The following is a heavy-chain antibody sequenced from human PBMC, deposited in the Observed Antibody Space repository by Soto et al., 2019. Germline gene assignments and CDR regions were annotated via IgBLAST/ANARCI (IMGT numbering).Heavy chain of an antibody. Sequence: QVQLVESGGGVVQPGTSLRLSCKASGFIFRDYLIHWVRQAPGKGLEWLAVLSFDGTAEYYADSTRGRFTSSRDIPKSTTYLVINTVRREDTAMYYCARVATRLQSMEVLEYWGQGTLVTVPS. CDR1: GFIFRDYL. V-gene: IGHV3-30*03. D-gene: IGHD2-21*02. CDR3: ARVATRLQSMEVLEY. CDR2: LSFDGTAE. J-gene: IGHJ4*02.